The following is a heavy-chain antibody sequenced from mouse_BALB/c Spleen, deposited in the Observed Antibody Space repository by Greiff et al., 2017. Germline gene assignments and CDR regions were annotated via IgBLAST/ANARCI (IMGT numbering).Heavy chain of an antibody. CDR1: GYTFTSYW. Sequence: LQQSGPELVRPGASVKLSCKASGYTFTSYWMHWVKQRPGQGLEWIGNIYPGSGSTNYDEKFKSKATLTVDTSSSTAYMQLSSLTSEDSAVYYCTRLYFDYWGQGTTLTVSS. J-gene: IGHJ2*01. V-gene: IGHV1S22*01. CDR2: IYPGSGST. CDR3: TRLYFDY.